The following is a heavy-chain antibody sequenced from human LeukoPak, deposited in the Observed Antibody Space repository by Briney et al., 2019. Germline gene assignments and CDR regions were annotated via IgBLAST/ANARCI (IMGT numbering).Heavy chain of an antibody. V-gene: IGHV1-24*01. CDR3: ATDAFDI. CDR2: FDPEDGET. CDR1: GYTLTELS. J-gene: IGHJ3*02. Sequence: ASVKVSCKVSGYTLTELSMHWVRQAPGKGLEWMGGFDPEDGETIYAQKFQGRVTMIEDTSTDTAYMELSSLRSEDTAVYYCATDAFDIWSQGTMVTVSS.